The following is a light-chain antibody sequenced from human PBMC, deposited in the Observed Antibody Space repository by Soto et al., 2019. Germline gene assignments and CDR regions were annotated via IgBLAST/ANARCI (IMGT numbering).Light chain of an antibody. Sequence: ENVLTQSPGTLSLSPGERATLSCRASQSVSSSHLAWYQQKLGQAPRLLIYDASSMATGIPDRFSGSGSETDFTLTISRLEPEDFAVYYCQQYGSSAVTFGQGTRLEIK. CDR1: QSVSSSH. V-gene: IGKV3-20*01. J-gene: IGKJ5*01. CDR2: DAS. CDR3: QQYGSSAVT.